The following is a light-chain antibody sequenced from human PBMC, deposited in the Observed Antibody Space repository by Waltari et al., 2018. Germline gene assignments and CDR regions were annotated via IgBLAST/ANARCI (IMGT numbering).Light chain of an antibody. Sequence: QSVLTQPPSVSGAPGQRVTISCTGTTSNIGALYDVHWYQQLPGTAPHLLIYINNNRPSGVPDRFAGSRSGTSASLAITGLQAEDEAHYYCQSFDSSLSGVVFGGGTKLTVL. V-gene: IGLV1-40*01. J-gene: IGLJ2*01. CDR2: INN. CDR1: TSNIGALYD. CDR3: QSFDSSLSGVV.